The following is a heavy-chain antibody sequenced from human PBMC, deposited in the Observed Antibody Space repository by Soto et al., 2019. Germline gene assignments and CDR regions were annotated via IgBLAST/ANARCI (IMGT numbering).Heavy chain of an antibody. J-gene: IGHJ4*02. CDR3: AYSSTPFDY. CDR2: ISGSGGST. CDR1: GFTFSSYA. Sequence: GASLKISCAASGFTFSSYAMSWVRQAPGKGLEWVSAISGSGGSTYYADSVKGRFTISRDNSKNTLYLQMNSLRAEDTAVYYCAYSSTPFDYWGQGTLVTVSS. D-gene: IGHD6-13*01. V-gene: IGHV3-23*01.